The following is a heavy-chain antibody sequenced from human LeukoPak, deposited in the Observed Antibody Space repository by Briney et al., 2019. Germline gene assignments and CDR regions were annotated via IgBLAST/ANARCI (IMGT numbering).Heavy chain of an antibody. CDR1: GGTFSSYA. J-gene: IGHJ4*02. V-gene: IGHV1-69*06. CDR2: IIPIFGTA. CDR3: AGAVEREQQLVGYTGYYFDY. D-gene: IGHD6-13*01. Sequence: GSSVKVSCKASGGTFSSYAISWVRQAPGQGLEWMGGIIPIFGTANYAQKFQGRVTITADKSTSTAYMELSSLRSEDTAVYYCAGAVEREQQLVGYTGYYFDYWGQGTLVTVSS.